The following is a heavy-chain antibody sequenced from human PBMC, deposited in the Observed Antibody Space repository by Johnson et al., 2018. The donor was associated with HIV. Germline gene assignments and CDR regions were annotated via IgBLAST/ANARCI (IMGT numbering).Heavy chain of an antibody. D-gene: IGHD6-19*01. J-gene: IGHJ3*02. CDR3: ARITGSGWEHDAFDI. CDR1: GFTFSDYY. CDR2: ISSSGSTI. V-gene: IGHV3-11*04. Sequence: QVQLVESGGGLVQPGGSLRLSCAASGFTFSDYYMTWIRQAPRKGLEWVSYISSSGSTIYYADSVKGRFPIARDNARNSLFLQMNSLRAEDTAVYYCARITGSGWEHDAFDIWGQGTLVTVSS.